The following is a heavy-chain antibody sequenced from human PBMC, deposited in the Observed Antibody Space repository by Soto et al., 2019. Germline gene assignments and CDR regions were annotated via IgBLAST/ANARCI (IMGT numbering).Heavy chain of an antibody. J-gene: IGHJ4*02. CDR1: GFTFSNYG. CDR3: ASGLGYSSSSQSPPAY. CDR2: IWYDGSNK. D-gene: IGHD6-6*01. V-gene: IGHV3-33*01. Sequence: QVQLVESGGGVVQPGRSLRLSCAASGFTFSNYGMHWVRQAPGKGLEWVAVIWYDGSNKYYADSVKGRFTISRDNSKNTLYLQMNSLRAEDTAVYYCASGLGYSSSSQSPPAYWGQGTLVTVS.